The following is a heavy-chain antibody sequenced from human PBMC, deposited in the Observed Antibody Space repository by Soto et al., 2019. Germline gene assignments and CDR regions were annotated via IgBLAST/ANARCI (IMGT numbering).Heavy chain of an antibody. J-gene: IGHJ4*02. CDR2: IFISSSYI. CDR3: ARVPYGGSYCREFAY. D-gene: IGHD1-26*01. V-gene: IGHV3-21*01. CDR1: GFXFSSYR. Sequence: LRLSCAASGFXFSSYRMNWVRQSPGKWLEWVSSIFISSSYIYYADSLKGRFTIARDNAKNSLYLQMNSMRAQDTAVYYCARVPYGGSYCREFAYWGQGTLCTVS.